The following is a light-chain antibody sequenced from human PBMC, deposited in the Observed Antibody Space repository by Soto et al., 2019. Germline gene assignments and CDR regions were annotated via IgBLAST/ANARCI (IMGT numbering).Light chain of an antibody. V-gene: IGKV3-11*01. CDR2: DAS. Sequence: EIVVTQSRATLSLSPGGRSTLSCMASQTVRNNLAWYEQRPGKAPRLLIYDASSRATGIPARFSGSGSGTDSTLTISSLEPEDFALYYCQQHSNSPLTFGGGTKVDIK. CDR1: QTVRNN. J-gene: IGKJ4*01. CDR3: QQHSNSPLT.